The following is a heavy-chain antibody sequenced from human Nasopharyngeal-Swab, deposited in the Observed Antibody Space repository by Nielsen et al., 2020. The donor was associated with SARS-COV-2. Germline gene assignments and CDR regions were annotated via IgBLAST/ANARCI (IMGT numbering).Heavy chain of an antibody. D-gene: IGHD6-13*01. CDR2: ISWNSGSI. CDR3: ANLGAAGQYGMDV. CDR1: GFTFEEYA. J-gene: IGHJ6*02. Sequence: SLKISCAASGFTFEEYAMHLVRQAPGKGVEGGSGISWNSGSIGYADSVKGRFTISRDNDKDSLYLQMNSLRAEDTALYYCANLGAAGQYGMDVWGQGTTVTVSS. V-gene: IGHV3-9*01.